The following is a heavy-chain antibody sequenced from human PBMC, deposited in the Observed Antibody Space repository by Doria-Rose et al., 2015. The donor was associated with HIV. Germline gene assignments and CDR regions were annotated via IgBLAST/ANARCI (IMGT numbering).Heavy chain of an antibody. CDR1: GVSLSSPGMG. CDR2: IFSDDDR. V-gene: IGHV2-26*01. CDR3: ARIKSSRWYHKYYFDF. Sequence: QESGPVLVKPTETLTLTCTASGVSLSSPGMGVSWIRQPPGKALEWLANIFSDDDRYYKTSLKSRLTISRGTSKSQVVLTMTDMDPVDTATYYCARIKSSRWYHKYYFDFWGQGTLVIVPA. D-gene: IGHD6-13*01. J-gene: IGHJ4*02.